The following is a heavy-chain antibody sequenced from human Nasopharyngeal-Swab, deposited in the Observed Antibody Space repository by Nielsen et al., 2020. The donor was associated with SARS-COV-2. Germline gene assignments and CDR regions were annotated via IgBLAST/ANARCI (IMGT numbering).Heavy chain of an antibody. CDR3: TLDYSDSGNDY. D-gene: IGHD2-15*01. V-gene: IGHV3-15*01. CDR2: IKSEADGGRA. Sequence: GESLKIPCAGSGFTFSYAWMSWVRQAPGKGLEWVGRIKSEADGGRADYSAPVKVRFTISRDDSKYTLYLQMHSLKSEDTGFYYCTLDYSDSGNDYWGQGTLVTVSS. CDR1: GFTFSYAW. J-gene: IGHJ4*02.